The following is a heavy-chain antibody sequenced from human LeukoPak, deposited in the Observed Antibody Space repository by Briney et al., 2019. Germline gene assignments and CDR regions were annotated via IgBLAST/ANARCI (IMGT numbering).Heavy chain of an antibody. V-gene: IGHV3-33*01. CDR3: ARGYRSNGLAFFDD. CDR2: IWFDGSDK. J-gene: IGHJ4*02. Sequence: GGSLRLSCAASGFTFSSYDMHWVRQAPGKGLEWVSLIWFDGSDKYYADSVKGRFTVSRDNSENTLHLQMTSLRADDTALCYCARGYRSNGLAFFDDWGQGTLVTVSS. D-gene: IGHD3-16*02. CDR1: GFTFSSYD.